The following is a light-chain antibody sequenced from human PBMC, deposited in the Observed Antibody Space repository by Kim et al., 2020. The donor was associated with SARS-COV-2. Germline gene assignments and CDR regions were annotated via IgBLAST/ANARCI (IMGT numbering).Light chain of an antibody. V-gene: IGLV1-47*01. Sequence: GQRVTISCSGASSKIGSHFFYWYQHLPGAAPKLLIYRNGQRPSGVPDRFSGSKSGTSASLAISGLRSEDEADYYCAAWDERLSGWVFGGGTQLTVL. CDR1: SSKIGSHF. CDR3: AAWDERLSGWV. CDR2: RNG. J-gene: IGLJ3*02.